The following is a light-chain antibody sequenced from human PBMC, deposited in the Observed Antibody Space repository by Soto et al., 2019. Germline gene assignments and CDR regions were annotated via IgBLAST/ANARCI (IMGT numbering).Light chain of an antibody. CDR3: LSQYSYPWM. CDR2: AAP. V-gene: IGKV1-17*01. J-gene: IGKJ1*01. Sequence: DIQITQSPSSLSASVGDRVTITCRASQGIRNDLGWYQQKPGNAPKPLIYAAPSLPRGVPSRFSGSGSGTEFTLTVSSLEHADFATYYCLSQYSYPWMFCQGTTVEI. CDR1: QGIRND.